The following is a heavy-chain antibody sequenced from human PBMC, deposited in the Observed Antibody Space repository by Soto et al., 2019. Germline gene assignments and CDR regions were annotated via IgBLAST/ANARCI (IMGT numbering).Heavy chain of an antibody. V-gene: IGHV5-51*01. Sequence: GASLKISCKGSGYRFSSYWIAWVRQMPGKGLERMGIIYPGDSDARSSPSCQGQVTMSVDKSNNPANLHWSSLKASVTDIYDCARQGSNGAYCDYDMNVRGQGTTVIVSS. J-gene: IGHJ6*02. CDR3: ARQGSNGAYCDYDMNV. CDR2: IYPGDSDA. CDR1: GYRFSSYW. D-gene: IGHD2-8*01.